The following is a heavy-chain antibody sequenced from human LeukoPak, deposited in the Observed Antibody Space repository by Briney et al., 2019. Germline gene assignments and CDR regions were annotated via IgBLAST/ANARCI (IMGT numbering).Heavy chain of an antibody. CDR3: ARGWYSSGWSGGYLDY. J-gene: IGHJ4*02. Sequence: PSETLSLTCSVFGGSISSFYWTWIRQPPGKGLEWIGYIYYTGSTNSNPSLKSRVTISVDTSKNQFSLKLGTVTAADTAVYYCARGWYSSGWSGGYLDYWGQGTLATVSS. D-gene: IGHD6-19*01. V-gene: IGHV4-59*01. CDR1: GGSISSFY. CDR2: IYYTGST.